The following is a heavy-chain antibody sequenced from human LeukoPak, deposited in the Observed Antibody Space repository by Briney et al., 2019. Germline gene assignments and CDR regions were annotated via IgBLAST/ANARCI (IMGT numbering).Heavy chain of an antibody. CDR3: ARDLRYSSGWSASGMDV. J-gene: IGHJ6*03. D-gene: IGHD6-19*01. CDR1: GYTFTSYY. Sequence: ASVKVSCKASGYTFTSYYMHWVRQAPGQGLEWMGIINPSGGSTSYAQKFQGRVTMTRDTSTSTVYMELSSLRSEDTAVYYCARDLRYSSGWSASGMDVWGKGTTVTISS. V-gene: IGHV1-46*01. CDR2: INPSGGST.